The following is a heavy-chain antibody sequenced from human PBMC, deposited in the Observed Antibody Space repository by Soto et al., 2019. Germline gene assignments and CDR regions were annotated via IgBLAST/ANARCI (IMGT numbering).Heavy chain of an antibody. V-gene: IGHV4-34*01. D-gene: IGHD2-15*01. CDR3: AGFRHTVVTSVVGFYLDY. CDR1: GGSFSGYY. Sequence: SETLSLTCAVYGGSFSGYYWSWTRQPPGKGLEWIGEISHSGSTNYNPSLKSRVTISVDTSKNQFSLKLSSVTAADTAVFYCAGFRHTVVTSVVGFYLDYWGPGTLVTVSS. CDR2: ISHSGST. J-gene: IGHJ4*02.